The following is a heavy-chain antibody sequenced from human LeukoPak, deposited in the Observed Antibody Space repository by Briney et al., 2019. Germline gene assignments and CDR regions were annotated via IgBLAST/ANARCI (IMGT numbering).Heavy chain of an antibody. V-gene: IGHV4-59*01. CDR3: ARGRLDDSTPVDAFDI. J-gene: IGHJ3*02. CDR1: GGSLSSYY. D-gene: IGHD1-1*01. Sequence: SETLSLTCTVSGGSLSSYYWSWIRQPPGKGLEWIGYIYYSGSTNYNPSLKSRVTISVDTSKNQFSLKLSSVTAADTAVYYCARGRLDDSTPVDAFDIWGQGTMGTVSS. CDR2: IYYSGST.